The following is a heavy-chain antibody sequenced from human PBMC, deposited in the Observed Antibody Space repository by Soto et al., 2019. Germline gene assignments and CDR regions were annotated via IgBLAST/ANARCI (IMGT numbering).Heavy chain of an antibody. D-gene: IGHD3-16*02. CDR1: GGSITSNGYY. CDR2: IYYSGAWLGNMYSSVPS. V-gene: IGHV4-31*03. Sequence: QVQLQESGPGLVKPSQTLSLTCTVSGGSITSNGYYWSWIRQHPGKGLEWIGYIYYSGAWLGNMYSSVPSFYNPSLKSRVSISVDTSANQFSLKLNSVTAADTAVYFCARNGYTYGLDVWGQGTTVTVSS. J-gene: IGHJ6*02. CDR3: ARNGYTYGLDV.